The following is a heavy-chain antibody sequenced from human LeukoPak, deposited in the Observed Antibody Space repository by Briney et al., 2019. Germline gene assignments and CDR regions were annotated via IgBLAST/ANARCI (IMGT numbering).Heavy chain of an antibody. Sequence: SETLSLTCTVSGGSISSYYWSWIRQPPGKGLEWIRYIYYSGSTNYNPSLKSRVTISVDTSKNQFSLKLSSVTAADTAVYYCARLFNYDFWSGYYPAPYFDYWGQGTLVTVSS. CDR3: ARLFNYDFWSGYYPAPYFDY. V-gene: IGHV4-59*08. J-gene: IGHJ4*02. CDR1: GGSISSYY. CDR2: IYYSGST. D-gene: IGHD3-3*01.